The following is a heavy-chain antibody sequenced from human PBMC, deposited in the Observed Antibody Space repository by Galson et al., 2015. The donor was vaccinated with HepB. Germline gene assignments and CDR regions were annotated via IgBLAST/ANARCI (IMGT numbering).Heavy chain of an antibody. V-gene: IGHV3-23*01. J-gene: IGHJ4*02. D-gene: IGHD3-3*02. Sequence: SLRLSCAASGFTFSSYAMSWARQAPGKGLEWVSAISGSGGSTYYADSVKGRFTISRDNSKNTLYLQMNSLRAEDTAVYYCAKATHFWSGYPDYWGQGTLVTVSS. CDR1: GFTFSSYA. CDR3: AKATHFWSGYPDY. CDR2: ISGSGGST.